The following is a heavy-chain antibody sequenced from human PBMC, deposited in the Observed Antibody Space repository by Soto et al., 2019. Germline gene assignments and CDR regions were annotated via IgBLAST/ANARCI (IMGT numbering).Heavy chain of an antibody. V-gene: IGHV1-46*01. D-gene: IGHD3-10*01. J-gene: IGHJ4*02. Sequence: QVQLVQSGAEVKKPGASVKVSCKASGYTFTSYYMHWVRQAPGQGLEWMGIINPSGGSTSYAQKFQGRVTMTRDTSTSTVYMELCSLRSEDTAVYYCARVAPLGSGSRTRYFDYWGQGTLVTVSS. CDR3: ARVAPLGSGSRTRYFDY. CDR1: GYTFTSYY. CDR2: INPSGGST.